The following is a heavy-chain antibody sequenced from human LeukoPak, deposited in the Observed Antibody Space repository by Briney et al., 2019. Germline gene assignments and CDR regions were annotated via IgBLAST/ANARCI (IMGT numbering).Heavy chain of an antibody. CDR2: ISAHNGKT. Sequence: ASVKVSCKASGYTFTSYGITWVRQAPGQGLEWMGWISAHNGKTNYAQKFQGRVTMTTDTPTSTAYMELRSLRSDDTAVYYCARGDVVVSAAVRFDPWGRGTLVTVSS. V-gene: IGHV1-18*01. D-gene: IGHD2-2*01. CDR1: GYTFTSYG. J-gene: IGHJ5*02. CDR3: ARGDVVVSAAVRFDP.